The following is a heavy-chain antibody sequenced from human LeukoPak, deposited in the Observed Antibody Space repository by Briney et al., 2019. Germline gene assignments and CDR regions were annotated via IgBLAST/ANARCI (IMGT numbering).Heavy chain of an antibody. V-gene: IGHV1-8*01. D-gene: IGHD3-9*01. J-gene: IGHJ6*02. Sequence: VASVKVSCKVSGYTLTELSMHWVRQAPGKGLEWMGWMNPNSGNTGYAQKFQGRVTMTRNTSISTAYMELSSLRSEDTAVYYCARGDHYDILTGYYKRASPRYGMDVWGQGTTVTVSS. CDR2: MNPNSGNT. CDR3: ARGDHYDILTGYYKRASPRYGMDV. CDR1: GYTLTELS.